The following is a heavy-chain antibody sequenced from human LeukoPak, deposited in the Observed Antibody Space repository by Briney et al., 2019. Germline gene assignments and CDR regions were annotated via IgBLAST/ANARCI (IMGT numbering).Heavy chain of an antibody. Sequence: PGGSLRLSCAASGFTFSSQSMNWVRQAPGKGLEWVSSISSSSSYRYYADSVKGRFTISRDNAKNSLYLQMNSLRAEDTAVYYRARDLVMASANYDYIWGSYRPAWGQGTLVTVSS. V-gene: IGHV3-21*01. CDR2: ISSSSSYR. D-gene: IGHD3-16*02. J-gene: IGHJ5*02. CDR3: ARDLVMASANYDYIWGSYRPA. CDR1: GFTFSSQS.